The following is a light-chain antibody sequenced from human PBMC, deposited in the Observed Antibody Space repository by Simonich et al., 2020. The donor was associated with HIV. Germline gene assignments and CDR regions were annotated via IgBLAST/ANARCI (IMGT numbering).Light chain of an antibody. V-gene: IGKV1-8*01. Sequence: AIRMTQSPSSLSASIGDRVTITCRASQGISSYLAWYQQEAGKAPNLLIYVASTLQSGVPSRFSCSGSGTDFTLTISLQSEDSATYYCQQYYSYPLTFGGGTKVEIK. CDR1: QGISSY. CDR2: VAS. CDR3: QQYYSYPLT. J-gene: IGKJ4*01.